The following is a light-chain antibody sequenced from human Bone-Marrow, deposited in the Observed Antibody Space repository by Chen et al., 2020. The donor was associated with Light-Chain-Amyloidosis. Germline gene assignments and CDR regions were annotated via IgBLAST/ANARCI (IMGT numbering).Light chain of an antibody. J-gene: IGLJ2*01. CDR2: RNE. CDR3: ASWDDSLSGLL. CDR1: RSNIGSNF. Sequence: QSVLTQPPAASGTPGQRVTISCSGSRSNIGSNFVSWYHQLPGMAPKLLIYRNERRPSGVPDRFSGSRSGTSASLAISGLRSEDEADYYCASWDDSLSGLLFGGGTKLTVL. V-gene: IGLV1-47*01.